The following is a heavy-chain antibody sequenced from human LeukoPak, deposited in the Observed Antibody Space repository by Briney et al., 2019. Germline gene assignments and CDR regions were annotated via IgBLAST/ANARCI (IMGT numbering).Heavy chain of an antibody. CDR2: MNPNSGNT. J-gene: IGHJ4*02. Sequence: ASVEVSCKASGYTFTSYDINWVRQATGQGLEWMGWMNPNSGNTGYAQKFQGRVTMTRNTSISTAYMELSSLRSEDTAVYYCARGLSPYYDFWSGYFRPPYYFDYWGQGTLVTVSS. D-gene: IGHD3-3*01. V-gene: IGHV1-8*01. CDR3: ARGLSPYYDFWSGYFRPPYYFDY. CDR1: GYTFTSYD.